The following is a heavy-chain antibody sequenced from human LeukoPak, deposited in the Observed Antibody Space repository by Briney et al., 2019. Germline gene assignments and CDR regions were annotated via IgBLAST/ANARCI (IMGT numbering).Heavy chain of an antibody. CDR1: GLTFSIYN. Sequence: GGSLRLSCAASGLTFSIYNMHWVRQAPGKGLEWVSYISSSSTIYYADSVKGRFTISRDNAKNSLYLQMNSLRAEDTAVYYCASEIVPAAIRGPQDPSPVTDYWGQGTLVTVSS. D-gene: IGHD2-2*02. CDR3: ASEIVPAAIRGPQDPSPVTDY. V-gene: IGHV3-48*04. CDR2: ISSSSTI. J-gene: IGHJ4*02.